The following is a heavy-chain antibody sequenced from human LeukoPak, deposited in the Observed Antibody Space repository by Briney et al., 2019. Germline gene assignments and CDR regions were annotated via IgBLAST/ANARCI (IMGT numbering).Heavy chain of an antibody. CDR3: ASAIEYYYDSSGYRYAVDY. V-gene: IGHV3-53*01. Sequence: PGGSLRLSCAASGFTVSSNYMSWVRQAPGKGLEWVSVIYSGGSTYYADSVKGRFTISRDNSKNTLYLQMNSLRAEDTAVYYCASAIEYYYDSSGYRYAVDYWGQGTLVTVSS. CDR1: GFTVSSNY. J-gene: IGHJ4*02. CDR2: IYSGGST. D-gene: IGHD3-22*01.